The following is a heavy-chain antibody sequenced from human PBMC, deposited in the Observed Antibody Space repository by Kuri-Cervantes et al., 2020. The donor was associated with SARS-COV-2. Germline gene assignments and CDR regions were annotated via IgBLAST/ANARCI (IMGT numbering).Heavy chain of an antibody. CDR3: ARDLDSSSWFDY. J-gene: IGHJ4*02. Sequence: GSLRLSCTVSGGSISSYYWSWIRQPAGKGLEWIGRIYTSGSTNYNPSLKSRVTMSVDTSKNQFSLKLSSVTAADTAVYYCARDLDSSSWFDYWGQGTLVTVSS. CDR2: IYTSGST. D-gene: IGHD6-13*01. V-gene: IGHV4-4*07. CDR1: GGSISSYY.